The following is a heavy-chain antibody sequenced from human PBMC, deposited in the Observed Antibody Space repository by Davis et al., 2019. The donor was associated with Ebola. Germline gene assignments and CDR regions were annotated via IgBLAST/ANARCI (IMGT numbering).Heavy chain of an antibody. CDR2: TYYWSKWYN. CDR3: ASQGLYGDYAFGY. Sequence: SETLSLTCAISADSVSSNSAVWNWISQSPSRGLQWLGRTYYWSKWYNDYAVSVKSRITINPDTSKNQFSLQLNSVTPEDTAVYYCASQGLYGDYAFGYWGQGTLVTVSS. CDR1: ADSVSSNSAV. J-gene: IGHJ4*02. D-gene: IGHD4-17*01. V-gene: IGHV6-1*01.